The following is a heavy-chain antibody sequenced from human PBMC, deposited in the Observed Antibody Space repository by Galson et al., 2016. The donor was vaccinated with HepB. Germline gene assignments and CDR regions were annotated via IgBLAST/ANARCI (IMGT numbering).Heavy chain of an antibody. J-gene: IGHJ4*02. CDR2: IYHRGST. V-gene: IGHV4-4*02. D-gene: IGHD3-3*01. Sequence: ETLSLTCTVFGGSMSSDNWWSWVRQPPGKGLEWIAEIYHRGSTNYNPSLKSRVNISVDKSKNQFSLKLSSVTAADTAVYYCAKGRRYNFWSAYYSFDYWGQGTLVTVSS. CDR3: AKGRRYNFWSAYYSFDY. CDR1: GGSMSSDNW.